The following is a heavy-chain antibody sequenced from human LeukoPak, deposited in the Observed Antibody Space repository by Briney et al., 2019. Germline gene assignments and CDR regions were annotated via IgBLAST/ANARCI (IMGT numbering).Heavy chain of an antibody. CDR3: ARVRHYYDSSGYEVFWFDP. CDR2: ISSTGATI. V-gene: IGHV3-48*01. CDR1: GFTFSAYA. D-gene: IGHD3-22*01. Sequence: GGSLRLSCGASGFTFSAYAFNWVRQGPGKGLQWVSYISSTGATIYYADTVKGRFTISRDNAKNSLYLQMTSLRAEDTAVYYCARVRHYYDSSGYEVFWFDPWGQGTLVTDSS. J-gene: IGHJ5*02.